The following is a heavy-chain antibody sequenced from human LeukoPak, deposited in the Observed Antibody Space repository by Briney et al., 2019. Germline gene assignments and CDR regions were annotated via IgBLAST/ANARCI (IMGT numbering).Heavy chain of an antibody. V-gene: IGHV3-7*01. D-gene: IGHD1-26*01. CDR2: IRVDGSTE. Sequence: GGSLRLSCAASGFTFSSYTMTWVRQAPGKGLEWVATIRVDGSTEFPVDSMKGRFTISRHHDKNSLHLQMNSLRAEDTAVYYCATYSGPDKWDASDMWGQGPLVTVSS. CDR1: GFTFSSYT. CDR3: ATYSGPDKWDASDM. J-gene: IGHJ3*02.